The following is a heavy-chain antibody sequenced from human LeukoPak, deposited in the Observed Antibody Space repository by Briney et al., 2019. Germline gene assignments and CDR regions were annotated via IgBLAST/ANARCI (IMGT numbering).Heavy chain of an antibody. Sequence: SETLSLTCTVSGGSISSYYLSWIRQPPGKGLEWIGYIYTSGSTNYNPSLKSRVTISVNTSKNQFSLKLSSVTAADTAVYYCARQGIGYSGYDSFDYWGQGALVTVSS. J-gene: IGHJ4*02. CDR1: GGSISSYY. CDR2: IYTSGST. CDR3: ARQGIGYSGYDSFDY. D-gene: IGHD5-12*01. V-gene: IGHV4-59*08.